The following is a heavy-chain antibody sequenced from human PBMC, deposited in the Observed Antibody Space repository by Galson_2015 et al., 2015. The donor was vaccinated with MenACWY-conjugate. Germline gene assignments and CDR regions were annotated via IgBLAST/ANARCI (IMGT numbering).Heavy chain of an antibody. J-gene: IGHJ4*02. V-gene: IGHV1-18*01. CDR1: GYSFTNYG. D-gene: IGHD2/OR15-2a*01. Sequence: SVKVSCKASGYSFTNYGINWVRQAPGQGLEWIAWINPYNNHTNYAQKVRGRVAMTTDTSTGTAYMELRSLTSDDTAIYYCARDEGGLRLSFFDFCGQGALFTVSS. CDR3: ARDEGGLRLSFFDF. CDR2: INPYNNHT.